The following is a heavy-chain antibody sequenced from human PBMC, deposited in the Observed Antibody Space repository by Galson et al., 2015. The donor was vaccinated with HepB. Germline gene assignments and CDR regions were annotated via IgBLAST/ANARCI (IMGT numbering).Heavy chain of an antibody. V-gene: IGHV5-51*01. D-gene: IGHD2-15*01. Sequence: QSGAEVKKPGESLKISCKVSGYRFTSYLIGWVRQMPGKGLEWMGIINAADSDTRYSTSFQGRVTLSADKSISTAYLQWSSLKASDTAIYYCARQSRSGYCDSWGQGTLVTVSS. CDR3: ARQSRSGYCDS. CDR2: INAADSDT. J-gene: IGHJ4*02. CDR1: GYRFTSYL.